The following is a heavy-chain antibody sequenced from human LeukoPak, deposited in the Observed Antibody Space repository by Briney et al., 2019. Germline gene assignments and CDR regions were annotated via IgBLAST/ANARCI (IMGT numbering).Heavy chain of an antibody. CDR2: INPNSGGT. V-gene: IGHV1-2*02. CDR1: GYTFTGYY. D-gene: IGHD1-26*01. CDR3: ARDRELAARSYYGFFGY. J-gene: IGHJ4*02. Sequence: ASVKVSCKASGYTFTGYYMHWVRQAPGQGLEWMGWINPNSGGTNYAQKFQGRVTMTRDTSISTAYMELSRLRSDDTAVYYCARDRELAARSYYGFFGYWGQGTLVTVSS.